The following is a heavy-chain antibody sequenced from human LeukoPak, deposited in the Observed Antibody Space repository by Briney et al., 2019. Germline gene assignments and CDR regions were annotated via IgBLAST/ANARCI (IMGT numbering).Heavy chain of an antibody. J-gene: IGHJ4*02. CDR3: ARGPPPDFDF. CDR1: GGSISPYY. V-gene: IGHV4-59*12. Sequence: SETLSLTCTVSGGSISPYYWSWIRQPPGKGLEWIGYIYYSGSGGTNHNPSLKSRVTISVDTSKNQFSLKLSSVTAADTAVYYCARGPPPDFDFWGRGTLVTVSS. CDR2: IYYSGSGGT.